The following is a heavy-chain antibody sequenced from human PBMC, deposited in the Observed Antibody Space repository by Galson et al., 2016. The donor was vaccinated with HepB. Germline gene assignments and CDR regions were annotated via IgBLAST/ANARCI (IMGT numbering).Heavy chain of an antibody. CDR1: GYTFTSYG. Sequence: SVKVSCKASGYTFTSYGISWVRQAPGQGLEWMGWISTYDGDTNYAQNLQGRVTMTTDTSTTTAYMELRSLRSDDTAMYYCARDWYCSAGNVYDAFDIWGQGTMVTVSS. V-gene: IGHV1-18*01. CDR3: ARDWYCSAGNVYDAFDI. CDR2: ISTYDGDT. J-gene: IGHJ3*02. D-gene: IGHD2-15*01.